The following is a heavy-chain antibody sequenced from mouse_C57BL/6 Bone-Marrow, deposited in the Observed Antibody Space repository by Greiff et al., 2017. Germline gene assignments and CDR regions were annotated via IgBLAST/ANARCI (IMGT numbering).Heavy chain of an antibody. V-gene: IGHV1-47*01. D-gene: IGHD5-1*01. CDR3: ARSSTFFYYFDY. CDR2: FHTYNDDT. CDR1: GYTFTTYP. J-gene: IGHJ2*01. Sequence: VQLQQSGAELVKPGASVKMSCKASGYTFTTYPIEWMKQNHGKSLEWIGNFHTYNDDTTYNEKFKGKATLTVEKSSNTVYLELSRSTSDDSAVYYCARSSTFFYYFDYGGQGTTLTVAS.